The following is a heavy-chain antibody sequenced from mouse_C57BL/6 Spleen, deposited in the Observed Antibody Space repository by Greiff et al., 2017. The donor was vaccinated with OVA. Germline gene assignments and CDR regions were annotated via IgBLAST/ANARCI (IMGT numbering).Heavy chain of an antibody. D-gene: IGHD1-1*01. CDR1: GFTFTDYY. CDR2: VYPSYGCT. CDR3: ARDSCSSGNSYDY. V-gene: IGHV1-36*01. Sequence: EVKLQESGPVLVKPGPSVKISCKASGFTFTDYYLHWVKQSHGKSLEWIGLVYPSYGCTSSNQKFKGKATLTVDTSSSTAYMELNSLTSEDAAVYYCARDSCSSGNSYDYWGQGTTLTVSS. J-gene: IGHJ2*01.